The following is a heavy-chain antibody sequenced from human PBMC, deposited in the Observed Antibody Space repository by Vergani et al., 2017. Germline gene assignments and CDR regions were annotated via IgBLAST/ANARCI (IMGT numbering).Heavy chain of an antibody. CDR2: IDWVDDK. Sequence: QVTLRESGPALVKPTQTLTLTCTFSGSSLSTSGMCVSWVRQPPGKALEWLARIDWVDDKYYSTSLKTRLTISKDTSKNQVVLTLTNMDPVDTATYYCARTGYSYSKAFDYWGQGTLVTVSS. J-gene: IGHJ4*02. CDR3: ARTGYSYSKAFDY. CDR1: GSSLSTSGMC. V-gene: IGHV2-70*15. D-gene: IGHD5-18*01.